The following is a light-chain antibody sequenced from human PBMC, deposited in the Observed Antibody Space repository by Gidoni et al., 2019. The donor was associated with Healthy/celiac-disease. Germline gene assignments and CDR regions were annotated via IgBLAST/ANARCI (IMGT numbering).Light chain of an antibody. CDR1: QSVSSSY. Sequence: EIVLTHPPGTLSLSPGERATLSCMASQSVSSSYLAWYQQKPGQAPRLLIYGASSRATGIPDRFSGSGSGTDFTLTISRLEPEDFAVYYCQQYGSSPWTFGQGTKVEIK. J-gene: IGKJ1*01. V-gene: IGKV3-20*01. CDR3: QQYGSSPWT. CDR2: GAS.